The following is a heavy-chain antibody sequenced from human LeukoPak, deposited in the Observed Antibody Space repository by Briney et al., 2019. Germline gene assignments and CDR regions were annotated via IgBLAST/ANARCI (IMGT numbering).Heavy chain of an antibody. D-gene: IGHD2-21*01. Sequence: PSETLSLTCTVSGGSISSGSYYWSWIRQPAGKGLEWIGRIYTSGSTNYNPSLKSRVTISVDTSKNQFSLKLSSVTAADTAVYYCARERDLAYCGGDCYSYYFDYWGQGTLVTVSS. CDR2: IYTSGST. V-gene: IGHV4-61*02. CDR1: GGSISSGSYY. J-gene: IGHJ4*02. CDR3: ARERDLAYCGGDCYSYYFDY.